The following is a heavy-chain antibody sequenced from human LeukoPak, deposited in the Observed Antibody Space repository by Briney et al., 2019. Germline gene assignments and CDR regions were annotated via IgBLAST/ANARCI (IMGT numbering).Heavy chain of an antibody. CDR3: TTDPEGQYCSSTSCYLYYMDV. J-gene: IGHJ6*03. V-gene: IGHV3-15*01. CDR2: IKSKTDGGTT. CDR1: GFTFSNAW. D-gene: IGHD2-2*01. Sequence: GGSLRLSCAASGFTFSNAWMSWVRQAPGKGLEWVGRIKSKTDGGTTDYAAPAKGRFTISRDDSKNTLYLQMNSLKTEDTAVYYCTTDPEGQYCSSTSCYLYYMDVWGKGTTVTISS.